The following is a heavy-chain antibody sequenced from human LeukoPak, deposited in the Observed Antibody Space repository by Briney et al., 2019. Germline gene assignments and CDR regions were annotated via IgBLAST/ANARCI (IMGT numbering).Heavy chain of an antibody. CDR2: ISGSGGST. V-gene: IGHV3-23*01. CDR3: AKAMGATLFDY. D-gene: IGHD1-26*01. CDR1: GFTFSSYA. Sequence: GGSLRLSCAASGFTFSSYAMSWVRQAPGKGLEWVSAISGSGGSTYYADSVKGRFTISRDNSKNTLYLQMNSLRAGDTAAYYCAKAMGATLFDYWGQGTLVTVSS. J-gene: IGHJ4*02.